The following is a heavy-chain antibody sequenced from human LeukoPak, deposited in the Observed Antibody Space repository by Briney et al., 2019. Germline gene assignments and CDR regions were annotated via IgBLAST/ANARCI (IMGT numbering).Heavy chain of an antibody. CDR2: ISGSGGST. V-gene: IGHV3-23*01. Sequence: PGGSLRLSCAASGFIVSGDFMSWVRQAPGKGLEWVSAISGSGGSTYYADSVKGRFTISRDNSKNTLYLQMNSLRAEDTAVYYCATSKGRFGELLTSFDYWGQGTLVTVSS. J-gene: IGHJ4*02. CDR1: GFIVSGDF. CDR3: ATSKGRFGELLTSFDY. D-gene: IGHD3-10*01.